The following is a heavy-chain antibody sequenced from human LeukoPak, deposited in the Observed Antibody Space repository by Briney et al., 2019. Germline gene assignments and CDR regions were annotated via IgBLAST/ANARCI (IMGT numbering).Heavy chain of an antibody. J-gene: IGHJ4*02. CDR2: ISTYNGNT. CDR1: GYIFTNYG. V-gene: IGHV1-18*01. CDR3: AREGGWGPTDYGDHVY. Sequence: ASVKVSCKASGYIFTNYGSSWVRQAPGQGLEWLGWISTYNGNTNSAQRFQGRVTMTTDTSTTTAYMELRSLRSDDTAVYYCAREGGWGPTDYGDHVYWGQGTLVTVSS. D-gene: IGHD4-17*01.